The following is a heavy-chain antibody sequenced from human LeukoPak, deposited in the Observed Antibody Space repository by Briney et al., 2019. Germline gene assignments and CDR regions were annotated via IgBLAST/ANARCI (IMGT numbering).Heavy chain of an antibody. D-gene: IGHD3-22*01. V-gene: IGHV1-2*02. CDR3: ARSLTMIVVVIAGY. CDR2: INPNSGGT. Sequence: ASVKVSCKASGYTFTGYYMHWVRQAPGQGLEWMGWINPNSGGTNYAQKFQGRVTMTRDTSISTAYMELRRLRSDDTAVYYCARSLTMIVVVIAGYWGQGTLVTVSS. J-gene: IGHJ4*02. CDR1: GYTFTGYY.